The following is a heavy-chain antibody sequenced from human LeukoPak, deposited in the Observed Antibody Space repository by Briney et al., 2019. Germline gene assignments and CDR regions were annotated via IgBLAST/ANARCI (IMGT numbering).Heavy chain of an antibody. CDR3: ARGGEGYNGPGFN. V-gene: IGHV3-74*01. D-gene: IGHD5-12*01. CDR1: GFVFSSHW. Sequence: GGSLRLSCAASGFVFSSHWMHWVRQAPGKGLVWVSRMDTDGSNINYADSVKGRFTISRDNAKNTLYLQMNSLRAEDTAVYYCARGGEGYNGPGFNWGQGTLVTVSS. CDR2: MDTDGSNI. J-gene: IGHJ4*02.